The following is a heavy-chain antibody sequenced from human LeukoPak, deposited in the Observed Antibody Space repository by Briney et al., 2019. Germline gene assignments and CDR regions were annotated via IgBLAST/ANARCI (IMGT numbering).Heavy chain of an antibody. CDR3: ARARPLLPVLGYCSGGSCYYMDV. CDR1: GGSFSGYY. Sequence: SETLSLTCAVYGGSFSGYYWSWIRQPPGKGLEWIGEINHSGSTNYNPSLKSRVTISVDTSKNQFSLKLSSVTAADTAVYYCARARPLLPVLGYCSGGSCYYMDVWGKGTTVTVSS. CDR2: INHSGST. J-gene: IGHJ6*03. D-gene: IGHD2-15*01. V-gene: IGHV4-34*01.